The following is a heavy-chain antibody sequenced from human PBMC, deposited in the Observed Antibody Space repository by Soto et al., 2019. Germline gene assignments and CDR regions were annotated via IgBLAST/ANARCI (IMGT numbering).Heavy chain of an antibody. CDR1: GGSFRGYY. V-gene: IGHV4-34*01. CDR2: INHSGST. D-gene: IGHD6-13*01. J-gene: IGHJ6*02. Sequence: SETLSLTCAVYGGSFRGYYWSWIRQPPGKGLEWIGEINHSGSTNYNPSLKSRVTISVDTSKNQFSLKLSSVTAADTAVYYCARGQFDIAAAGGYYYYGMDVWGQGTTVTVSS. CDR3: ARGQFDIAAAGGYYYYGMDV.